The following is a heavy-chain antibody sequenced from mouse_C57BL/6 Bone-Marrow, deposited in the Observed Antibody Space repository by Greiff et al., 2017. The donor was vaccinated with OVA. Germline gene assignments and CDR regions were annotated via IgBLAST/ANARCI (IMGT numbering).Heavy chain of an antibody. CDR1: GYTFTSYW. D-gene: IGHD2-5*01. J-gene: IGHJ3*01. CDR3: ARAKTCYSNYPFAY. Sequence: VQLQQPGAELVKPGASVKLSCKASGYTFTSYWMHWVKQRPGQGLEWIGMIHPNSGSTNYNEKFKSKATLTVDKYSSTAYMQLSSLRSEDSAVDFCARAKTCYSNYPFAYWGQGTLVTVSA. V-gene: IGHV1-64*01. CDR2: IHPNSGST.